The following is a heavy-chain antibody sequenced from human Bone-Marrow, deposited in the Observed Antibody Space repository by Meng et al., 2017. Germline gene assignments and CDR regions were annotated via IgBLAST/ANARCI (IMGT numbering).Heavy chain of an antibody. Sequence: ASVKVSCKASGYTFTDYYIHWVRQVPGQGLEWMGRINPNSGSTTYPQAFQGRVTMTRDTSISTAYVELSSLRSDDTAVYYCVRDENISLGKLFGDYWGQGTMVTVSS. V-gene: IGHV1-2*06. CDR3: VRDENISLGKLFGDY. CDR2: INPNSGST. J-gene: IGHJ4*02. CDR1: GYTFTDYY. D-gene: IGHD2-21*01.